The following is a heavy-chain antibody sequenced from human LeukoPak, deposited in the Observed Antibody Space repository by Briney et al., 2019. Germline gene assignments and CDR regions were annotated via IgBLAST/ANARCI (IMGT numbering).Heavy chain of an antibody. CDR2: INHSGST. Sequence: PSETLSLTCAVYGGSFSGYDWSWIRQPPGKGLEWIGEINHSGSTNYNPSLKSRVTISVDTSKNQFSLKLSSVTAADTAVYYCARGASYYDILTGYYNRYYYYYGMDVWGQGTTVTVS. J-gene: IGHJ6*02. CDR1: GGSFSGYD. D-gene: IGHD3-9*01. CDR3: ARGASYYDILTGYYNRYYYYYGMDV. V-gene: IGHV4-34*01.